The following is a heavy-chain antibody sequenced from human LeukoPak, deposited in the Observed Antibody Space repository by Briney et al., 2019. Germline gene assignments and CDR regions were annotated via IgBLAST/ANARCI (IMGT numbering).Heavy chain of an antibody. CDR3: ALHASTSDWSYYFDY. CDR2: ISYIGDT. J-gene: IGHJ4*02. V-gene: IGHV4-59*08. Sequence: PSETLSLTCIVSGGSLRSYSLSSVRQPPGKRLEWMGYISYIGDTNYNSPLSWRVTMSLDRSENKFSLSLTSVTAADTAIYYCALHASTSDWSYYFDYWGQGRLVTVSS. D-gene: IGHD2-21*01. CDR1: GGSLRSYS.